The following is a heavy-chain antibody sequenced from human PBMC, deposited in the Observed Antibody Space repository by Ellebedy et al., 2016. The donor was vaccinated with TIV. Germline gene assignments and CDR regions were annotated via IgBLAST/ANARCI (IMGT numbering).Heavy chain of an antibody. D-gene: IGHD1-26*01. J-gene: IGHJ4*02. V-gene: IGHV4-28*03. CDR1: GYSISSNNW. CDR2: IYDSENT. CDR3: ARGGDEWELGD. Sequence: SETLSLTXAVSGYSISSNNWWGWIRQPPGKGLEWIGYIYDSENTHYNPSLKSRVTISVDTSKNQFSLKLSSVTAVDTAVYYCARGGDEWELGDWGQGTLVTVSS.